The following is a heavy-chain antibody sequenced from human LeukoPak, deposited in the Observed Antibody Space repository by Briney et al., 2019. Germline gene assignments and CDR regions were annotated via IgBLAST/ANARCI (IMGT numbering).Heavy chain of an antibody. J-gene: IGHJ5*02. V-gene: IGHV4-34*01. Sequence: PSETLSLTCAVYGGSFSGYYWSWIRQPPGKGLEWIGEINHSGSTNYNPSLKSRVTMSVDTSKNQFSLKLSSVTAADTAVYYCARDRAGCSSTSCYRSGWFDPWGQGTLVTVSS. CDR2: INHSGST. CDR1: GGSFSGYY. D-gene: IGHD2-2*02. CDR3: ARDRAGCSSTSCYRSGWFDP.